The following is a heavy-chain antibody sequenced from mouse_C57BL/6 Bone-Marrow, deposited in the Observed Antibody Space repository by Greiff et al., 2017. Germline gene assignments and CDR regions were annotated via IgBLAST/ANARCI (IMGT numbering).Heavy chain of an antibody. CDR1: GFTFSSYG. J-gene: IGHJ2*01. CDR2: ISSGGSYT. Sequence: EVKLLQSGADLVKPGGSLKLSCTASGFTFSSYGMPWVRQTPDKRLEWVATISSGGSYTYYPDIVKGRATIPRDNANHTSYLQMSSLKSEDSAVYYCATHYDYGTDYWGQGTTLTVSS. CDR3: ATHYDYGTDY. D-gene: IGHD2-4*01. V-gene: IGHV5-6*01.